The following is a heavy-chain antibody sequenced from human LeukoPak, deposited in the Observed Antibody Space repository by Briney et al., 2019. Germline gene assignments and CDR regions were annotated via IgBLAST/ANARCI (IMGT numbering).Heavy chain of an antibody. CDR1: GFTFSSYW. V-gene: IGHV3-74*01. D-gene: IGHD6-13*01. Sequence: GGSLRLSCAASGFTFSSYWMHWVRQAPGKGLVWVSRINSDGSTTSYAASVKGRFTISRDNAKNTLYLQMNSLRAEDTAVYYCASLFSSWYVWGKGTTVTISS. CDR2: INSDGSTT. J-gene: IGHJ6*04. CDR3: ASLFSSWYV.